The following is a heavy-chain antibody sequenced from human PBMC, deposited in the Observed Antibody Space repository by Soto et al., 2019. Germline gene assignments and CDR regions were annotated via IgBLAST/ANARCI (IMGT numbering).Heavy chain of an antibody. CDR3: ARDSRTYYYDSSGYPLGSFDY. Sequence: LVKVSCKASGGTFSSYAISWVRQAPGQGLEWMGGIIPIFGTANYAQKFQGRVTITADESTSTAYMELSSLRSEDTAVYYCARDSRTYYYDSSGYPLGSFDYWGQGTLVTVSS. CDR1: GGTFSSYA. J-gene: IGHJ4*02. D-gene: IGHD3-22*01. CDR2: IIPIFGTA. V-gene: IGHV1-69*13.